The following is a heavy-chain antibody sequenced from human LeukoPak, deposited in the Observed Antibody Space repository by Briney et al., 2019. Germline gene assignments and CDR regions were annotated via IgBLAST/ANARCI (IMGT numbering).Heavy chain of an antibody. Sequence: PGGSLRLSCAASGFTFSSYAMSWVRQAPGKGLDWVANIKHDEIENYLADSVTGRFTISRDNAENSLFLQMNSLRPDDTAVYFCVKLVVVTATYWYFDVWGRGTPITVSS. CDR2: IKHDEIEN. V-gene: IGHV3-7*01. D-gene: IGHD2-21*02. CDR1: GFTFSSYA. J-gene: IGHJ2*01. CDR3: VKLVVVTATYWYFDV.